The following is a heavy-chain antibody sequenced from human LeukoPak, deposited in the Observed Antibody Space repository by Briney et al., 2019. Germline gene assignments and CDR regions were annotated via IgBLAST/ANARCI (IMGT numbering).Heavy chain of an antibody. D-gene: IGHD1-26*01. CDR3: ARGSPYSGSYYYYFDY. V-gene: IGHV4-4*07. Sequence: SETLSLTCTGSGGSISSYYWSWIRQPAGKGLEWIGRIYTSGSTNYNPPLKSRVTMSVDTSKNQFSLKLSSVTAADTAVYYCARGSPYSGSYYYYFDYWGQGTLVTVSS. J-gene: IGHJ4*02. CDR2: IYTSGST. CDR1: GGSISSYY.